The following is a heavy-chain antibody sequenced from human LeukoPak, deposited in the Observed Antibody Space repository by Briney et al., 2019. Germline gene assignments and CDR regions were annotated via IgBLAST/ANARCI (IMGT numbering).Heavy chain of an antibody. V-gene: IGHV3-30*02. D-gene: IGHD6-13*01. CDR1: GFTFSSYG. CDR2: IRYDGSNK. J-gene: IGHJ4*02. Sequence: GGSLRLSCAASGFTFSSYGMHWVRQAPGKGLEWVAFIRYDGSNKYYADSVKGRFTISRDNSKNTLYLQMNSLRAEDTAVYYCAKDGERAAAGFFDYWGQGTLVTVSS. CDR3: AKDGERAAAGFFDY.